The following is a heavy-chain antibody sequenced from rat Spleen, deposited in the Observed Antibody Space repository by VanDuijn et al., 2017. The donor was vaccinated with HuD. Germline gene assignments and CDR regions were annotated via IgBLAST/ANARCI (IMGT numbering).Heavy chain of an antibody. Sequence: EVQVVESGGGLVQPGRSLKLSCAASGFTFSNYGMAWVRQTPTKGLEWVAAISYYGGSIYYRDSVKGRFPISRENAKSTLYLQMDSLRSEDTATYYCARQWDYWGQGVMVTVSS. CDR1: GFTFSNYG. J-gene: IGHJ2*01. CDR2: ISYYGGSI. V-gene: IGHV5-29*01. CDR3: ARQWDY.